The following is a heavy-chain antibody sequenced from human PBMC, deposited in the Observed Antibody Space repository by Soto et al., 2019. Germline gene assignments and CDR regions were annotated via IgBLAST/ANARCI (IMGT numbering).Heavy chain of an antibody. V-gene: IGHV1-2*02. Sequence: QVQLVQSGAEVKEPGASVKVSCKASGYSFTDHYMHWVRQAPGQGLEWMGWINPNSGGTKSAQQFQGRVTMTRDTSVSTAYMEGNRLTFDDTAVYYCARGKEIPDYWNFDLWGRGSLVTVSS. J-gene: IGHJ2*01. D-gene: IGHD2-2*02. CDR2: INPNSGGT. CDR3: ARGKEIPDYWNFDL. CDR1: GYSFTDHY.